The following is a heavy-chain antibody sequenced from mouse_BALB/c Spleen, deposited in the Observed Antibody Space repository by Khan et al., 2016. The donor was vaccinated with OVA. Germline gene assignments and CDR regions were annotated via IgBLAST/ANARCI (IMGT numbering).Heavy chain of an antibody. CDR2: IYPGDGDS. D-gene: IGHD2-2*01. Sequence: QVQLQQSGAELVKPGASVKLSCKASGYTFTSYYMYWVKQRPGQGLEWIGEIYPGDGDSNFNERFESKATLTVDKSSSTVYMQLSSLTSEDSAVYYCTRSGYGSFAYWGQGTLVTVSA. CDR1: GYTFTSYY. J-gene: IGHJ3*01. CDR3: TRSGYGSFAY. V-gene: IGHV1S81*02.